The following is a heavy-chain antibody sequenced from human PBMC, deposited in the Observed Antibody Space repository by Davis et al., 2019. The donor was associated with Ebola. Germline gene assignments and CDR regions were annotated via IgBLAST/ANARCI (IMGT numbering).Heavy chain of an antibody. CDR3: ARGGSSGYDFSVDY. CDR1: GGSISSYY. Sequence: GSLRLSCTVSGGSISSYYWSWIRQPPGKGLEWIGYIYYSGSTNYNPSLKSRVTISVDTSKNQFSLKLSSVTAADTAVYYCARGGSSGYDFSVDYWGQGTLVTVSS. D-gene: IGHD5-12*01. CDR2: IYYSGST. V-gene: IGHV4-59*12. J-gene: IGHJ4*02.